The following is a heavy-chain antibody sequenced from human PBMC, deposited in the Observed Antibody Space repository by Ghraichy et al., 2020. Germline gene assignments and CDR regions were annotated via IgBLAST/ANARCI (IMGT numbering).Heavy chain of an antibody. V-gene: IGHV1-69*13. Sequence: SVKVSCKASGGTFSSYAISWVRQAPGQGLEWMGGIIPIFGTANYAQKFQGRVTITADESTSTAYMELSSLRSEDTAVYYCARDPPPTMARAVYMDVWGKGTTVTVSS. D-gene: IGHD3-10*01. CDR2: IIPIFGTA. CDR3: ARDPPPTMARAVYMDV. CDR1: GGTFSSYA. J-gene: IGHJ6*03.